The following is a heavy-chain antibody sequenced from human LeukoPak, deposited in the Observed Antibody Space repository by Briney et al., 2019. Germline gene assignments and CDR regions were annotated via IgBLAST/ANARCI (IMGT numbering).Heavy chain of an antibody. CDR1: GYTFTSYD. CDR2: MNPNSGNT. CDR3: ARAASQLWTYNWFDP. D-gene: IGHD5-18*01. J-gene: IGHJ5*02. Sequence: GASVKVSCKASGYTFTSYDINWVRQATGQGLEWMGWMNPNSGNTGYAQKFQGRVTITRNTSISTAYMELSSLRSEDTAVYYCARAASQLWTYNWFDPWGQGTLVTVSS. V-gene: IGHV1-8*03.